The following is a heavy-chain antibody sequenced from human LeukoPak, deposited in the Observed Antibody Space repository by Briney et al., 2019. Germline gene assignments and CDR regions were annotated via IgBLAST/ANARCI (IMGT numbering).Heavy chain of an antibody. J-gene: IGHJ3*02. CDR1: GFTFDIYS. V-gene: IGHV3-48*04. D-gene: IGHD6-19*01. Sequence: GGSLRLSCAASGFTFDIYSMYWVRQAPGKGLEWISYISSSSSTTYYAESVKGRFTISRDNAKNLLYLQMNSLRAEDTALYYCAKATMAGRGAFDIWGQGTMVTVSS. CDR3: AKATMAGRGAFDI. CDR2: ISSSSSTT.